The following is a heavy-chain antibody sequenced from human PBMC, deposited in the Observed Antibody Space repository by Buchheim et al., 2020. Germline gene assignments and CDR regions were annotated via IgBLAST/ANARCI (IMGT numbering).Heavy chain of an antibody. Sequence: QVQLQESGPGLVKPSETLSLTCTVPGGSITSYYWSWIRQPPGKGLEWIGYMFYGGSAVHNPSLKNRVTMSLDTSKNRFSLELRSVTAADTAVYYCATYDGNAHFDYWGQGTL. D-gene: IGHD4-23*01. CDR2: MFYGGSA. J-gene: IGHJ4*02. V-gene: IGHV4-59*01. CDR3: ATYDGNAHFDY. CDR1: GGSITSYY.